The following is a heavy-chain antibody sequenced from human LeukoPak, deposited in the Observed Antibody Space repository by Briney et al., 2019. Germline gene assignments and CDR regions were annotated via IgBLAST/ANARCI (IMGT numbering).Heavy chain of an antibody. J-gene: IGHJ6*03. CDR1: GYIFTDYY. Sequence: ASVKVSCNASGYIFTDYYMHWVRQAPGQELGWMGRINPNSGGTNYAQKFQGRVTMTRDTSISTAYTELSSLRSDDTAVYFCARVFGSYYFYMDVWGEGTTVIISS. CDR2: INPNSGGT. CDR3: ARVFGSYYFYMDV. V-gene: IGHV1/OR15-1*01. D-gene: IGHD3-10*01.